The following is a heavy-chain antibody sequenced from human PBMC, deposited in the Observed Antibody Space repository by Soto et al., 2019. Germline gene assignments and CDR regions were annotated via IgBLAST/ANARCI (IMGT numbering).Heavy chain of an antibody. V-gene: IGHV1-69*01. CDR2: IIPIFGTA. J-gene: IGHJ4*02. CDR3: ARDGGRNSWGIDD. CDR1: GGTFSSYS. D-gene: IGHD1-26*01. Sequence: QVQLLQSGAEVKKPGSSVKVSCKASGGTFSSYSINWVLQAPGQGLEWMGEIIPIFGTANYAQKFQGRVTITADESTSTAYMELSSLRSEDTAVYYCARDGGRNSWGIDDWGQGTLVTVSS.